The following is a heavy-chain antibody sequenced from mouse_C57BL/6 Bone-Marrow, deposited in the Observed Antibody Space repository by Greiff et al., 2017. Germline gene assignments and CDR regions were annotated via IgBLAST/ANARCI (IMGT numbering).Heavy chain of an antibody. CDR3: ARDYGSSLYWYFDV. Sequence: VQLQQPGAELVKPGASVKLSCKASGYTFTSYWMQWVKQRPGQGLEWIGEIDPSDSYTNYNQKFKGKATLTVDTSSSTAYMQLSSLTSEDSAVYYCARDYGSSLYWYFDVWGTGTTGTVSS. J-gene: IGHJ1*03. CDR2: IDPSDSYT. D-gene: IGHD1-1*01. V-gene: IGHV1-50*01. CDR1: GYTFTSYW.